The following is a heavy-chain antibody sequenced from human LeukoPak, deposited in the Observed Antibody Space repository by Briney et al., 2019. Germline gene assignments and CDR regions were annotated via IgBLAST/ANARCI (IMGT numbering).Heavy chain of an antibody. V-gene: IGHV3-9*01. D-gene: IGHD2-2*01. CDR3: AKALIGYCSSFSCYDIDY. Sequence: PGGSLRLSCAASGFTFDDYAMHWVRQVPGKGLEWVSGISWNSGTIGYVDSVKGRFTISRDNSKNTLYLQMNSLRAEDTAVYYCAKALIGYCSSFSCYDIDYWGQGTLVTVSS. CDR1: GFTFDDYA. J-gene: IGHJ4*02. CDR2: ISWNSGTI.